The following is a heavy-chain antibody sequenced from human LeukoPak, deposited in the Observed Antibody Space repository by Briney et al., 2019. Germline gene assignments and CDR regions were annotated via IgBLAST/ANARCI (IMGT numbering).Heavy chain of an antibody. V-gene: IGHV1-2*02. D-gene: IGHD3-3*02. Sequence: GASVKVSCKASGYTFTDYYMHWVRPAPGQGLEWMGWINPNSGATNFAQRFQGRVTMTRDTSISTAYMELSSLRSDDTAVYYCARSLAGPDYWGQGTLVTVSS. CDR3: ARSLAGPDY. CDR2: INPNSGAT. CDR1: GYTFTDYY. J-gene: IGHJ4*02.